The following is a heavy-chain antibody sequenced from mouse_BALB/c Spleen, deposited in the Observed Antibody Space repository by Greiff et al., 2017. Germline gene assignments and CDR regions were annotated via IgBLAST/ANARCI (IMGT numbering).Heavy chain of an antibody. Sequence: DVQLVESGGGLVKPGGSLKLSCAASGFTFSSYAMSWVRQTPEKRLEWVATISSGGSYTYYPDSVKGRFTISRDNAKNTLYLQMSSLRSEDTAMYYCARQSYFYYFDYWGQGTTLTVSS. CDR2: ISSGGSYT. CDR3: ARQSYFYYFDY. CDR1: GFTFSSYA. J-gene: IGHJ2*01. V-gene: IGHV5-9-3*01. D-gene: IGHD1-1*01.